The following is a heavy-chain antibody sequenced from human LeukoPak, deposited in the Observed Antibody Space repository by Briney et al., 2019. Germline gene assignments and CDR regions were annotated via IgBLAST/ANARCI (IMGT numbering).Heavy chain of an antibody. V-gene: IGHV1-2*02. CDR2: INPNSGGT. CDR1: GYTFTGYY. Sequence: GASVKVSCKASGYTFTGYYMHWVRQAPGQGLEWTGWINPNSGGTNYAQKFQGRVTMTRDTSISTAYMELSRLRSDDTAVYYCATSVTTRYYYYGMDVWGQGTTVTVSS. J-gene: IGHJ6*02. D-gene: IGHD4-17*01. CDR3: ATSVTTRYYYYGMDV.